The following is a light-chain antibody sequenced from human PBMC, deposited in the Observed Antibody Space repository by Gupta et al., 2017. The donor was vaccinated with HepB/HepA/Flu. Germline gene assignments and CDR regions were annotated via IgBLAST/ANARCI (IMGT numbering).Light chain of an antibody. CDR2: LGS. V-gene: IGKV2-28*01. CDR3: MQALQTPIT. J-gene: IGKJ5*01. CDR1: QSLLYSNGFNY. Sequence: IVTTQSPLSLPVTPGEPASISCRSSQSLLYSNGFNYLDWYLQKPGQSPQLLIYLGSNRASGVPDRFSGSGSGTDFTLKISRVEAEDVEVYYCMQALQTPITLGQGTRLEIK.